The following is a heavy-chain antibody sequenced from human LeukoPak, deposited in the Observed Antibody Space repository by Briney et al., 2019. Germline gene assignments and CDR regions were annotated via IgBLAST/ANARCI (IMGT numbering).Heavy chain of an antibody. CDR1: GGSISSSSYY. CDR2: IYYSGST. V-gene: IGHV4-39*01. J-gene: IGHJ4*02. CDR3: ARLGGSGPPF. Sequence: SETLSLTCTVSGGSISSSSYYWGWIRQPPGKGLEWIGSIYYSGSTYYNPSLESRVTISVDTSKNQFSLKLSSVTAADTAVYYCARLGGSGPPFWGQGTLVTVSS. D-gene: IGHD2-15*01.